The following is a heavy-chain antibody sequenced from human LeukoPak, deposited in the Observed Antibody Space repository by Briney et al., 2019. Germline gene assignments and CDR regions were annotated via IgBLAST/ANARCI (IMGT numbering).Heavy chain of an antibody. D-gene: IGHD1-14*01. CDR2: ISYDGSNK. J-gene: IGHJ3*02. CDR3: ARGNAGPGPEGGAFDI. Sequence: PGGSLRLSCAASGFTFSSYAMHWVRQAPGKGLEWVAVISYDGSNKYYADSVKGRFTISRDNSKNTLYLQMNSLRAEDTAVYYCARGNAGPGPEGGAFDIWGQGTMVTVSS. CDR1: GFTFSSYA. V-gene: IGHV3-30-3*01.